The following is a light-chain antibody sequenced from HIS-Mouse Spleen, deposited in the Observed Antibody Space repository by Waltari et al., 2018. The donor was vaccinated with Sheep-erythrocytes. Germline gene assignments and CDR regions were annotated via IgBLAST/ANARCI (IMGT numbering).Light chain of an antibody. V-gene: IGLV3-21*02. J-gene: IGLJ2*01. CDR3: QVWDSSSDHVV. CDR1: NIGSKS. CDR2: DDC. Sequence: SYVLTQPPSVSVAPGQTARITCGGNNIGSKSGHWYQQKPGQAPVLVVYDDCDRPSGVPERVSGSNSGTTATLTIGRVEAGDEADYYCQVWDSSSDHVVFGGGTKLTVL.